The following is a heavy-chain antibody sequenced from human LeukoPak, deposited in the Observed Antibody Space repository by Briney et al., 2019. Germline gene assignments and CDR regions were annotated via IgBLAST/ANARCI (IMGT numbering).Heavy chain of an antibody. CDR1: GGSFSGYY. J-gene: IGHJ4*02. D-gene: IGHD5-12*01. Sequence: SETLSLTCAVYGGSFSGYYWSWIRQPPGKGLEWIGEINHSGSTNYNPSLKSRVTRSLDTSKNQFSLKLSSVTAADTAVYYCARGLVATSSGDPFDYWGQGTLVTVSS. CDR2: INHSGST. CDR3: ARGLVATSSGDPFDY. V-gene: IGHV4-34*01.